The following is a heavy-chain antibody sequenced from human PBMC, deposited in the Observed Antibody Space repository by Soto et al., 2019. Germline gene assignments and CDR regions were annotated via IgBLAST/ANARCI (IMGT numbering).Heavy chain of an antibody. J-gene: IGHJ6*02. CDR3: AKPIGGAFYYYGMDV. CDR1: GFTFSSFA. CDR2: VSGSGDSS. Sequence: EVPLLESGGGLVQPGGSLRLSCAASGFTFSSFAMSWVRQAPGKGLEWVSAVSGSGDSSYSADSVKGRFTISRDNSKNTLYLQMNSLRAEDTAVYYCAKPIGGAFYYYGMDVWGQGTTVTVSS. D-gene: IGHD3-16*01. V-gene: IGHV3-23*01.